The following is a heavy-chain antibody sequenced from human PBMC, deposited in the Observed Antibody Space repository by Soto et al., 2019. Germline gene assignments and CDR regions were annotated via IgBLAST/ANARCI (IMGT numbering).Heavy chain of an antibody. V-gene: IGHV3-74*01. CDR1: GFTFSSYW. D-gene: IGHD6-6*01. CDR2: IDGAGRST. CDR3: ARVGSTSWY. Sequence: EVQLVESGGGLVQPGGSLRLSCAASGFTFSSYWMHWVRQPPGKGLVWVSRIDGAGRSTNYADSVKGRFTISRDNAKNTLYLQMNSLRAKDTAVYYCARVGSTSWYWGQGTLVTVSS. J-gene: IGHJ4*02.